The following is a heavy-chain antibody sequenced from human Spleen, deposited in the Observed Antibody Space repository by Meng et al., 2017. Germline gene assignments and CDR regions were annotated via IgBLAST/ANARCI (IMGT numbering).Heavy chain of an antibody. Sequence: GSLRLSCTVSGYSISSTYYWGWIRQPPGKGLEWIGSIYHSGSTYYNPSLKSRVTISLDTSKNQFSLKLSSVTAADMAVYYCAREGPYYYDSSGYFVIDYWGQGTLVTVSS. CDR1: GYSISSTYY. J-gene: IGHJ4*02. D-gene: IGHD3-22*01. V-gene: IGHV4-38-2*02. CDR2: IYHSGST. CDR3: AREGPYYYDSSGYFVIDY.